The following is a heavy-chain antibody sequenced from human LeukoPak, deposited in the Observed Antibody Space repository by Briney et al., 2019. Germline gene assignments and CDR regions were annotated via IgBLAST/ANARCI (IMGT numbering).Heavy chain of an antibody. CDR2: IYHSGST. CDR3: ARASPVVGATDY. D-gene: IGHD1-26*01. V-gene: IGHV4-30-2*01. J-gene: IGHJ4*02. CDR1: GGSISSGGYY. Sequence: PSETLSLTCTVSGGSISSGGYYWRWIRQPPGKGLEWIGYIYHSGSTYYNPSRKSRVTISVDRSKNQFSLKLSSVTAADTAVYYCARASPVVGATDYWGQGTLVTVSS.